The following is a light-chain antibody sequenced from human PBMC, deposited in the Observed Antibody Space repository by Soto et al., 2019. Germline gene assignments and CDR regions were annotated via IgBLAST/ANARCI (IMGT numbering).Light chain of an antibody. CDR3: QQRSDWPLL. V-gene: IGKV3-11*01. CDR1: QSVSSY. J-gene: IGKJ4*01. CDR2: DAS. Sequence: EIVLTQSPATLSLSPGERATLSCRASQSVSSYLTWYQHILGQAPRLLIYDASTRANGIPAKFSGSGSGTDFTLTISTLKPEDFGFYYCQQRSDWPLLFGVGTSVEIK.